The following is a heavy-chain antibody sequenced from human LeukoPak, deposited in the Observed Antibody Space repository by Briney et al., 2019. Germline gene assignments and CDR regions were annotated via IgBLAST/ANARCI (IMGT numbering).Heavy chain of an antibody. J-gene: IGHJ4*02. D-gene: IGHD3-9*01. CDR1: GFTLSSYA. CDR2: ISYDGSNK. V-gene: IGHV3-30-3*01. CDR3: ARAWYYDILTIDY. Sequence: GGSLRLSCAASGFTLSSYAMHWVRQAPGKGLEWVAVISYDGSNKYYADSVKGRFTISRDNSKNTLYLQMNSLRAEDTAVYYCARAWYYDILTIDYWGQGTLVTVSS.